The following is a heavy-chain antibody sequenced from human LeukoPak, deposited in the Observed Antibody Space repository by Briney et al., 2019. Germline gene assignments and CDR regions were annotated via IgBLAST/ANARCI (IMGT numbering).Heavy chain of an antibody. J-gene: IGHJ4*02. Sequence: PGRSLRLSCAASGFTFSSYGMHWVRQAPGKGLEWVAVIWYDGSNKYYADSVKGRFTISRDNSKNTLYLQMNSLRAEDTAVYYCARDGEYCSSTSCSYLFDDWGQGTLVTVSS. D-gene: IGHD2-2*01. CDR2: IWYDGSNK. CDR3: ARDGEYCSSTSCSYLFDD. CDR1: GFTFSSYG. V-gene: IGHV3-33*01.